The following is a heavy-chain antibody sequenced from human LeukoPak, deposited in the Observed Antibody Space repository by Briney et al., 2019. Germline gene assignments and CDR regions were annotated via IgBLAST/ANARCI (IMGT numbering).Heavy chain of an antibody. V-gene: IGHV1-46*01. J-gene: IGHJ4*02. CDR2: INPSGGST. CDR3: ARVGGSGYYYDY. Sequence: ASVKVSCKASEYTFTSYYMHWVRQAPGQGLEWMGIINPSGGSTSYAQKFQGRVTMTRDTSTSTVYMELSSLRSEDTAVYYCARVGGSGYYYDYWGQGTLVTVSS. D-gene: IGHD3-22*01. CDR1: EYTFTSYY.